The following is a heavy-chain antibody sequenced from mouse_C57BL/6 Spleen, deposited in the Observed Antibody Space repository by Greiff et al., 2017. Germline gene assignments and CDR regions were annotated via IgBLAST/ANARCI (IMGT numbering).Heavy chain of an antibody. Sequence: QVQLKQPGAELVKPGTSVKLSCKASGYTFTSYWMQWVKQRPGQGLEWIGEIDPSDGCTTYNQKFKGKATLTVDTSSSTAYMQLRSLTSADSALYYCATPHFGYGGQGTTLTVSS. CDR2: IDPSDGCT. J-gene: IGHJ2*01. CDR1: GYTFTSYW. V-gene: IGHV1-50*01. CDR3: ATPHFGY.